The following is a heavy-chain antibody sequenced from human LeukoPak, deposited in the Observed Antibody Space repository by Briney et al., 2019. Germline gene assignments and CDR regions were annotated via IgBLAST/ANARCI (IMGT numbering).Heavy chain of an antibody. CDR2: INSDSGFT. Sequence: ASVKASCKASGYTFTGYYMNWVRQAPGQGLEWMGWINSDSGFTKYAQKFQGRVTMTRDTSITTVYMDLTRLTSDDTAVYYCARNFDMKGFDPWGQGTLVTVSS. J-gene: IGHJ5*02. CDR1: GYTFTGYY. D-gene: IGHD3-9*01. CDR3: ARNFDMKGFDP. V-gene: IGHV1-2*02.